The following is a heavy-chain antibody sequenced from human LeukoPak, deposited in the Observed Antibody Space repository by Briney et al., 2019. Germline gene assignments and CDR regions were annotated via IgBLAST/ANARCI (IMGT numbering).Heavy chain of an antibody. D-gene: IGHD3-22*01. CDR1: GGSLSGYY. CDR2: INHSGST. Sequence: SETLSLTCAVYGGSLSGYYWSWIRQPPGKGLEWMGEINHSGSTNYNPSLKSRVTISVDTSKNQFSLKLSSVTAADTAVYYCARGLRGSSGYSAFGYWGQGTLVTVSS. J-gene: IGHJ4*02. CDR3: ARGLRGSSGYSAFGY. V-gene: IGHV4-34*01.